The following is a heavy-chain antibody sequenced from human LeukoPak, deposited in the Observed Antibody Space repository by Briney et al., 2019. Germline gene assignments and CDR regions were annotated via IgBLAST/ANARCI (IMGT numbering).Heavy chain of an antibody. CDR2: IKSKTDGGTT. Sequence: GSLRLSCAASGFTFSNAWMSWVRQAPGKGLEWVGRIKSKTDGGTTDYAAPVKGRFTISRDDSNNTLYLQMNSLKTEDTAVYYCTTGLFSSGWYEDYWGQGTLVTVSS. D-gene: IGHD6-19*01. CDR3: TTGLFSSGWYEDY. CDR1: GFTFSNAW. J-gene: IGHJ4*02. V-gene: IGHV3-15*01.